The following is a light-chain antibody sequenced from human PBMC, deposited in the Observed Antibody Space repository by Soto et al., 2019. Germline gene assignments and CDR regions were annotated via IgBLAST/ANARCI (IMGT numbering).Light chain of an antibody. J-gene: IGKJ4*01. CDR2: DAS. CDR3: HHRSNSPLT. Sequence: EIVLTQSPATLSLSLGERATLSCRASQSISSYLAWYQQKPGQAPRLLIYDASNRATGIPARFSGSGSGTDLTLTIIRLEHEDFAVYYCHHRSNSPLTFGGGTKVDIK. CDR1: QSISSY. V-gene: IGKV3-11*01.